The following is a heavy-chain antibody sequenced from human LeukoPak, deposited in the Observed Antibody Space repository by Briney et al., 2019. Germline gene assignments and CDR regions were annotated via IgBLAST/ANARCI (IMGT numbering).Heavy chain of an antibody. CDR2: ISGSGGST. V-gene: IGHV3-23*01. Sequence: GGSLRLSCAASGFTFSSYAMSWVRQAPGKGLEWVSAISGSGGSTYYADSVKGRFTISRDNSKNTLYLQMNSLRAEDTAVYYCAKETVLLWFGELLGDHFDYWGQGTLVTVSS. D-gene: IGHD3-10*01. CDR1: GFTFSSYA. J-gene: IGHJ4*02. CDR3: AKETVLLWFGELLGDHFDY.